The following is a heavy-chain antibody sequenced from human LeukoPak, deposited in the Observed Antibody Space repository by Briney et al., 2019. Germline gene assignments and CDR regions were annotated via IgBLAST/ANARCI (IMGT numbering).Heavy chain of an antibody. D-gene: IGHD3-10*01. Sequence: GGSLRLSCAASGFPFSDDWMSWVRQAPGKGLEWVGRIKKKGDGGTTDYAAPVKGRFTISRNDSKNMLYLQMNNLKIEDTAIYYCTTVTMVRNYDYWGQGTLVTVSS. V-gene: IGHV3-15*01. CDR1: GFPFSDDW. CDR3: TTVTMVRNYDY. CDR2: IKKKGDGGTT. J-gene: IGHJ4*02.